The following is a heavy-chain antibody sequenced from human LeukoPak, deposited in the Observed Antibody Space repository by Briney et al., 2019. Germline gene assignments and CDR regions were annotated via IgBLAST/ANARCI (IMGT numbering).Heavy chain of an antibody. J-gene: IGHJ6*02. Sequence: GASVKVSCTASGYTFTGYYMHWVRQAPGQGLEWMGWINPNSGGTNYAQKSQGRVTMTRDTSISTAYMELSRLRSDDTAVYYCARVPSGGSGSPPFYYGMDVWGQGTTVTVSS. D-gene: IGHD3-10*01. V-gene: IGHV1-2*02. CDR1: GYTFTGYY. CDR2: INPNSGGT. CDR3: ARVPSGGSGSPPFYYGMDV.